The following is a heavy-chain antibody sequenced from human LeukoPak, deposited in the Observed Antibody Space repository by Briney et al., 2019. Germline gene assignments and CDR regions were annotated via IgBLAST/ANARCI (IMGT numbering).Heavy chain of an antibody. CDR3: ARSKQWPDAFDI. CDR1: GFTFSSYS. D-gene: IGHD6-19*01. Sequence: GGSLRLSCAASGFTFSSYSMNWVRQAPGKGLEWVSFISSSSSYIYYADSVKGRYTISRDNAKNSLYLQMNSLRAEDTAVYYCARSKQWPDAFDIWGQGTMVTVSS. CDR2: ISSSSSYI. J-gene: IGHJ3*02. V-gene: IGHV3-21*01.